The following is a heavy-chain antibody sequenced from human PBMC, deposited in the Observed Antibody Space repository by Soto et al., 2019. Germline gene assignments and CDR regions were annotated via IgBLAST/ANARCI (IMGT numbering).Heavy chain of an antibody. CDR3: ARSQYNWNEPPNWFDP. J-gene: IGHJ5*02. V-gene: IGHV3-11*01. CDR1: GFTFSDYY. Sequence: GGSLRLSCAASGFTFSDYYMSWIRQAPGKGLEWVSYISSSGSTIYYADSVKGRFTISRDNAKNSLYLQMNSLRAEDTAVYYCARSQYNWNEPPNWFDPWGQGTLVTVSS. CDR2: ISSSGSTI. D-gene: IGHD1-1*01.